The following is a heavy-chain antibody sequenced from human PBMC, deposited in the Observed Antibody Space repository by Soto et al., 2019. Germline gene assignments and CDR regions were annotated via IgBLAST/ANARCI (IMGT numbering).Heavy chain of an antibody. Sequence: QVQLVESGGGVVQPGRSLRLSCAASGFTFSSYGMHWVRQAPGKGLEWVAVIWYDGSNKYYADSVKGRFTISRDNSKNPLYLQMNSLRAVDTAVYYRSTSQYNWHAVGYYYRMHVWGQGTTVTVSS. V-gene: IGHV3-33*01. CDR2: IWYDGSNK. CDR3: STSQYNWHAVGYYYRMHV. CDR1: GFTFSSYG. D-gene: IGHD1-1*01. J-gene: IGHJ6*02.